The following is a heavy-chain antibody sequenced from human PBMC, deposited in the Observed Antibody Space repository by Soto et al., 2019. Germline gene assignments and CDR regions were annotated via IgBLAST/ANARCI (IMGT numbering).Heavy chain of an antibody. V-gene: IGHV3-48*03. D-gene: IGHD3-22*01. J-gene: IGHJ4*02. CDR2: ISKSGTTT. CDR1: GFTLSTYE. Sequence: GGSLRLSCAASGFTLSTYEMMWVRQAPGKGLEWVSYISKSGTTTYYADSVRGRFTISRDNAKDSLDLQMDSLRAEDTAVYYCVTSLSGYYYNYWGQGTLVTVSS. CDR3: VTSLSGYYYNY.